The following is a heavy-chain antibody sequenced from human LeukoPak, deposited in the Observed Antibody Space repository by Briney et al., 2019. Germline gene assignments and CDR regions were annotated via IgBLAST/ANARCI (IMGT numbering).Heavy chain of an antibody. CDR3: ARDNVVVAANNWFDP. V-gene: IGHV1-69*13. J-gene: IGHJ5*02. CDR2: IIPIFGTA. D-gene: IGHD2-15*01. Sequence: ASVKVSCKASGGTFSSYAISWVRQAPGQGLEWMGGIIPIFGTANYAQKFQGRVTITADESTGTAYMELSSLRSEDTAVYYCARDNVVVAANNWFDPWGQGTLVTVSS. CDR1: GGTFSSYA.